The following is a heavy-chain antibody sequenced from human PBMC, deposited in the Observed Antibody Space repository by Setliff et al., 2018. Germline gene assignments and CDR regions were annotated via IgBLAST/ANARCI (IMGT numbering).Heavy chain of an antibody. CDR3: ARAAKYDSSSYYGLWLDP. Sequence: SETLSLTCTVSGGSISSYYWSWIRQPPGKGLEWIGYIYHTGSTIYNPSLKSRVTISVDTSKNQFSLKLSSVTAADTAVYYCARAAKYDSSSYYGLWLDPWGQGTLVTVSS. CDR2: IYHTGST. V-gene: IGHV4-59*01. J-gene: IGHJ5*02. CDR1: GGSISSYY. D-gene: IGHD3-22*01.